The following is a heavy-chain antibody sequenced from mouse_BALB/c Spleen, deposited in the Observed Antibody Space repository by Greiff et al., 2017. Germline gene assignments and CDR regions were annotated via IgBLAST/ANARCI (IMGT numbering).Heavy chain of an antibody. CDR3: PRLDYDPYFDY. CDR2: IYPYNGGT. D-gene: IGHD2-4*01. V-gene: IGHV1S29*02. J-gene: IGHJ2*01. CDR1: GYTFTDYN. Sequence: EVQLQQSGPELVKPGASVKISCKASGYTFTDYNMHWVKQSHGKSLEWIGYIYPYNGGTGYNQKFKSKATLTVDNSSSTAYMELRSLTSEDSAVYYCPRLDYDPYFDYWGQGTTLTVSS.